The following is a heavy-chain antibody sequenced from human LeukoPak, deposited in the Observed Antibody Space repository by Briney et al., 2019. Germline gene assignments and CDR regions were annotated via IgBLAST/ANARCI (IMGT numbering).Heavy chain of an antibody. CDR2: IYTSGST. CDR3: AREQIYDSSGYYSHQDI. CDR1: GGSISSGSYY. Sequence: SETLSLTCTVSGGSISSGSYYWSWIRQPAGKGLEWIGRIYTSGSTNYNPSLKSRVTISVDTSKNQFSLKLSSVTAADTAVYYCAREQIYDSSGYYSHQDIWGQGTMVTVSS. J-gene: IGHJ3*02. D-gene: IGHD3-22*01. V-gene: IGHV4-61*02.